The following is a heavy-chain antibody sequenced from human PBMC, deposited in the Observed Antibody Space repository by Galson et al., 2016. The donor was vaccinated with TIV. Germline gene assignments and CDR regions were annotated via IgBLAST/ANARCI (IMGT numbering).Heavy chain of an antibody. J-gene: IGHJ4*01. D-gene: IGHD4-17*01. CDR2: ISYDENYK. V-gene: IGHV3-30*03. CDR3: ARDYAIFENSESFYADYDSFFDH. Sequence: SLRLSCAASGFTFSSHGIHWVRQAPGKGLEWVAVISYDENYKHYTDSVKGRFTISRDNSKNMVYLQMNSLRAEDTAVYFCARDYAIFENSESFYADYDSFFDHWGHGTQVTVSS. CDR1: GFTFSSHG.